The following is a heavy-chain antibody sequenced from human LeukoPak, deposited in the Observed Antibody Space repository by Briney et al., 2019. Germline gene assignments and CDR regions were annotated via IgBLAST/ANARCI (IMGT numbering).Heavy chain of an antibody. CDR1: GFTFSSYG. J-gene: IGHJ6*03. CDR2: IRYDGSNK. V-gene: IGHV3-30*02. D-gene: IGHD6-19*01. Sequence: GGSLRLSCAASGFTFSSYGMHWVRQAPGKGLEWVAFIRYDGSNKYYADSVKGRFTISRDNSKNTLYLQMNSLRAEDTAVYYCAKGIGSGGWPYYYYYMDVWGKGTTVTISS. CDR3: AKGIGSGGWPYYYYYMDV.